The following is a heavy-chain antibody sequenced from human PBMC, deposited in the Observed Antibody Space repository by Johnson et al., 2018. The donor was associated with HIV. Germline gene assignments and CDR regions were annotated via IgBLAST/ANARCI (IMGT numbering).Heavy chain of an antibody. D-gene: IGHD1-26*01. V-gene: IGHV3-30*04. J-gene: IGHJ3*01. Sequence: QVQLVESGGGLVQPGRSLRLSCTASGFTFGDYAMSWVRQAPGKGLEWVAIISYDGGSKYYADSVKGRFNISRDNSKNTLYLQMSSLRAGDTAVYYCARGRASWELYDAFDVWGQGTMVTVSS. CDR2: ISYDGGSK. CDR3: ARGRASWELYDAFDV. CDR1: GFTFGDYA.